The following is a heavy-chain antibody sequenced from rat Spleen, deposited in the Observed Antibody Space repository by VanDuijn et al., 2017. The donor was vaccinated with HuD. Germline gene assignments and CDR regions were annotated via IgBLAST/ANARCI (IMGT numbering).Heavy chain of an antibody. CDR1: GFSLSSYG. D-gene: IGHD1-1*01. V-gene: IGHV2-4*01. J-gene: IGHJ2*01. CDR3: ARDYYSAHFDY. Sequence: QVQLKESGPGLVQPSQTLSLTCTVSGFSLSSYGVTWVRQPPGKGLEWMGAIWSGGSTNYNSALKSRLSISRDTSKNQVFLKMNSLQSEDTTTYYCARDYYSAHFDYWGQGVMVTVSS. CDR2: IWSGGST.